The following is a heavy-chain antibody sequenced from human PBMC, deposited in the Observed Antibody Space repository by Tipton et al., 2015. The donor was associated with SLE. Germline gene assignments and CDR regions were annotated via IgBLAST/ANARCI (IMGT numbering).Heavy chain of an antibody. J-gene: IGHJ4*02. CDR3: ARATPSYYYDSSGSFDY. CDR1: GGSISSYY. CDR2: IYTSGST. Sequence: TLSLTCTVSGGSISSYYWSWIRQPPGKGLEWIGYIYTSGSTNYNPSLKSRVTISVDTSKNQFSLKLSSVTAADTAVYYCARATPSYYYDSSGSFDYWGQGTLVTVSS. V-gene: IGHV4-59*01. D-gene: IGHD3-22*01.